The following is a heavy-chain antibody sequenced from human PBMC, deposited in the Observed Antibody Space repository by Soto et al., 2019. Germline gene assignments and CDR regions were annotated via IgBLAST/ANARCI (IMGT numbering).Heavy chain of an antibody. V-gene: IGHV2-5*02. Sequence: QITLKESGPTLVKPTQTLTLTCTFSGFSLSTSGVGVGWIRQPPGKALEWLALIYWDDDKRYSPSLNSRLTITKDTSKNQVVLTMTNMDPVDTATYYCAHRRGYYDSSGYGFDPWGQGTLVTVSS. CDR1: GFSLSTSGVG. D-gene: IGHD3-22*01. CDR2: IYWDDDK. J-gene: IGHJ5*02. CDR3: AHRRGYYDSSGYGFDP.